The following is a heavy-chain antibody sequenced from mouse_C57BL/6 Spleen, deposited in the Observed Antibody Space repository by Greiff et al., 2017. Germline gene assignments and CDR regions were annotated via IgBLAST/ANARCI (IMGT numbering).Heavy chain of an antibody. CDR3: ARGAYYGRFAY. Sequence: VQLKESGPELVKPGASVKIPCKASGYTFTDYNLDWVKQSHGKSLEWIGDINPNSGGTIYNQKFKGKATLTVDKSSSTAYMELSSLTSEDTAVYYCARGAYYGRFAYWGQGTLVTVSA. V-gene: IGHV1-18*01. D-gene: IGHD1-1*01. CDR1: GYTFTDYN. J-gene: IGHJ3*01. CDR2: INPNSGGT.